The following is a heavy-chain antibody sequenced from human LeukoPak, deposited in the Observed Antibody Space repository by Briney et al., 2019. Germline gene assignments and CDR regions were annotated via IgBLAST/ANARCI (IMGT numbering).Heavy chain of an antibody. D-gene: IGHD4-11*01. Sequence: GGSLRLSCAASGFTFSGYFMSWIRQAPGKGLEWVSDISSSGYDKYYADSVKGRFTVSRDNAKNSLSLQVNSLRGEDTAVYYCARMTNRAFDMWGQGTMVTVSS. J-gene: IGHJ3*02. CDR3: ARMTNRAFDM. CDR1: GFTFSGYF. V-gene: IGHV3-11*01. CDR2: ISSSGYDK.